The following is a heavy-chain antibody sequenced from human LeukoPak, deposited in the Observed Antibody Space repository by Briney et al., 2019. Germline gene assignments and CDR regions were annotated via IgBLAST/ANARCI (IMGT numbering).Heavy chain of an antibody. CDR3: AKSSLVPPFDY. CDR2: ISGSGGRT. Sequence: GGSLRLSCTASKFTFNNYVMRWLRQAPGKGLEWVSTISGSGGRTYYADSVKGRFTISRDNSKNTLYLQMNSLRAHDTAVYYCAKSSLVPPFDYWGQGTLVTVSS. J-gene: IGHJ4*02. D-gene: IGHD6-6*01. V-gene: IGHV3-23*01. CDR1: KFTFNNYV.